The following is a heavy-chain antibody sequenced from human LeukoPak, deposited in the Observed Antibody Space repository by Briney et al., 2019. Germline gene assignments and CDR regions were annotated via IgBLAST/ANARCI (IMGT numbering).Heavy chain of an antibody. D-gene: IGHD3-22*01. V-gene: IGHV3-7*01. CDR3: ATYSSLNRREFQY. Sequence: PGGSLRLSCEGSGFTFSNYWMGWVRQAPGKGLQWVANIKTDGSEKYYVDSVKGRFTISRDNAKNSRYLQMNSLRAEDTAVYYCATYSSLNRREFQYWGQGTLLTVSS. J-gene: IGHJ1*01. CDR2: IKTDGSEK. CDR1: GFTFSNYW.